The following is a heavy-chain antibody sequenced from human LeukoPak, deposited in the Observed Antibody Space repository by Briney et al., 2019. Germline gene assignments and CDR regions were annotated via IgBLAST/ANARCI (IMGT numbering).Heavy chain of an antibody. J-gene: IGHJ6*04. CDR2: INPSGGST. Sequence: ASVKVSCKASGYTFTSYYMHWVRQAPGQGLEWTGIINPSGGSTSYAQKFQGRVTMTRDTSTSTVYMELSSLRSEDTAVYYCVRYCSSTSCYGYYYGMDVWGKGTRVTVSS. CDR1: GYTFTSYY. CDR3: VRYCSSTSCYGYYYGMDV. D-gene: IGHD2-2*01. V-gene: IGHV1-46*01.